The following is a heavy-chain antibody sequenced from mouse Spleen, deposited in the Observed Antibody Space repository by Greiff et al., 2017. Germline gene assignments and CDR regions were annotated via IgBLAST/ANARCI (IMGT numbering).Heavy chain of an antibody. CDR2: IDPSDSYT. D-gene: IGHD4-1*02. CDR3: AISNWDDWFAY. Sequence: VQLQQPGAELVMPGASVKLSCKASGYTFTSYWMHWVKQRPGQGLEWIGEIDPSDSYTNYNQKFKGKATLTVDKSSSTAYMQLSSLTSEDSAVYYCAISNWDDWFAYWGQGTLVTVSA. CDR1: GYTFTSYW. V-gene: IGHV1-69*01. J-gene: IGHJ3*01.